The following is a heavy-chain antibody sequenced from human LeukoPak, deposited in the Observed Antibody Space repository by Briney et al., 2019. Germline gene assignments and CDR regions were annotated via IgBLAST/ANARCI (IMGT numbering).Heavy chain of an antibody. CDR2: FYTSGNT. CDR3: ARHRAEMATITDDTFDM. CDR1: GTSITPYS. V-gene: IGHV4-4*09. J-gene: IGHJ3*02. Sequence: SETLSLTCSVSGTSITPYSWSWIRQPPGRGLEWIGYFYTSGNTHQNPSLKSRVTMSIDASKNQCSLRLSSMTAADTAVYYCARHRAEMATITDDTFDMWGQGTMVTGSS. D-gene: IGHD5-24*01.